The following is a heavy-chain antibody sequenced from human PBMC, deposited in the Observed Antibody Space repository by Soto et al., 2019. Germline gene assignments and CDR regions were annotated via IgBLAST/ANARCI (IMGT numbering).Heavy chain of an antibody. CDR3: AKGTSNSWYLFDC. J-gene: IGHJ4*02. Sequence: PGGSLRLSCAASGFTFSSTAMSWVRQAPGRGLEWVSGISARGDSTYYADSEKGRFTISRDSSTNTLYLQMNSLRAEDTAVYHFAKGTSNSWYLFDCWGQGTSVTVSS. CDR2: ISARGDST. V-gene: IGHV3-23*01. CDR1: GFTFSSTA. D-gene: IGHD6-13*01.